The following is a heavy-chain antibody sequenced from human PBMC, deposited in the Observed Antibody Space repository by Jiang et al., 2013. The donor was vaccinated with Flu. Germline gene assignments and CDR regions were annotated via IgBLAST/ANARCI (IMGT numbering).Heavy chain of an antibody. V-gene: IGHV1-46*03. Sequence: GAEVKKPGASVKVSCKASGYTFTSYYMHWVRQAPGQGLEWMGIINPSGGSTSYAQKFQGRVTMTRDTSTSTVYMELSSLRSEDTAVYYCARDLGGDGELLPLNAFDIWGQGTMVTVSS. CDR3: ARDLGGDGELLPLNAFDI. J-gene: IGHJ3*02. D-gene: IGHD1-26*01. CDR2: INPSGGST. CDR1: GYTFTSYY.